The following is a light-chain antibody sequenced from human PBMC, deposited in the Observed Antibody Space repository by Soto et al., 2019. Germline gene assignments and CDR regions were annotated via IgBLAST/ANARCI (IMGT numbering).Light chain of an antibody. CDR1: STDVDGYDY. J-gene: IGLJ1*01. CDR2: DVN. CDR3: SSYKSIAPFYV. Sequence: QSVLTQPASVSGSPGQSITISCTGASTDVDGYDYVSWYQQHPGQAPKLMIYDVNNRPSGVSYRFSGSKSGDTASLTISGLQAEDVADYYCSSYKSIAPFYVFGPATKVTVL. V-gene: IGLV2-14*03.